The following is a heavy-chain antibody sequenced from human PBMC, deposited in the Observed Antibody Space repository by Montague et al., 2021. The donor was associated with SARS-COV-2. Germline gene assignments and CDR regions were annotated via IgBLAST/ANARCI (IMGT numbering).Heavy chain of an antibody. Sequence: SETLSLTCSVSGGSISSGGYYWSWIRQHPGKGLEWIGYIYYSGSTNYXPSLKSRVTISVDTSKNQFSLKLSSVTAADTAVYYCARAPVAHITIFGVVTSFDYWGQGTLVTVSS. D-gene: IGHD3-3*01. CDR2: IYYSGST. CDR3: ARAPVAHITIFGVVTSFDY. J-gene: IGHJ4*02. V-gene: IGHV4-61*08. CDR1: GGSISSGGYY.